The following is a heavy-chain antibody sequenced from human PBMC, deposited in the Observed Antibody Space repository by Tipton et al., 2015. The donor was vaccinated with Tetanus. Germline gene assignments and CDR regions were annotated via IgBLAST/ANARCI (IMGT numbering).Heavy chain of an antibody. V-gene: IGHV4-59*01. CDR2: IYHSGNT. CDR3: ARANNDIPKKGPFDS. CDR1: GGSTHGFY. J-gene: IGHJ4*02. Sequence: TLSLTCTVSGGSTHGFYWTWIRQSAGKQLEWVGYIYHSGNTNYNPSLKSRVTISFGTSKNQFSLNLESVTPADTAVYYCARANNDIPKKGPFDSWGQGTLVIVSS. D-gene: IGHD1-1*01.